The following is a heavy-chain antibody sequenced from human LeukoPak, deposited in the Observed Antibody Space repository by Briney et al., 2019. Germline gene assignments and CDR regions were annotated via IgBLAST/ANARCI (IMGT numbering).Heavy chain of an antibody. D-gene: IGHD4-23*01. V-gene: IGHV3-30*02. Sequence: GGSLRLSCAASGFTFSNYWMSWVRQAPGKGLEWVAFIRYDGSNKYYADSVKGRFTISRDNSKNTLYLQMNSLRAEDTAVYYCAKDPPGTVVMRFDPWGQGTLVTVSS. CDR1: GFTFSNYW. CDR3: AKDPPGTVVMRFDP. CDR2: IRYDGSNK. J-gene: IGHJ5*02.